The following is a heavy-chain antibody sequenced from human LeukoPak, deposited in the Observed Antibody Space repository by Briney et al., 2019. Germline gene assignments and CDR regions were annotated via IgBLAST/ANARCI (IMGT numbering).Heavy chain of an antibody. J-gene: IGHJ3*02. D-gene: IGHD3-22*01. CDR2: TYYSGST. CDR1: GGSISSYY. V-gene: IGHV4-59*01. Sequence: SETLSLTCTVSGGSISSYYWSWLRQPPGKGLEGIGYTYYSGSTNYNHSLKSRVTISVDTSKSQFSLRLSSVTAADTGVYYCVRGVLGYDSSGSDAFDIWGQGTMVTVSS. CDR3: VRGVLGYDSSGSDAFDI.